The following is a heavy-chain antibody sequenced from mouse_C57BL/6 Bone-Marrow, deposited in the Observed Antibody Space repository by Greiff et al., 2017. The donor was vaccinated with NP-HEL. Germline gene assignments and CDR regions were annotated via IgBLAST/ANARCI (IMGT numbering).Heavy chain of an antibody. CDR3: SRSYGSSTGFAY. Sequence: VQLQQSGAELVKPGASVKLSCTASGFNIKDYYMHWVKQRTEQGLEWIGRIDPEDGETKNAPKFQGKATIPADTSSNTAYLQLSSLTPEDTAVYYCSRSYGSSTGFAYWGQGTLVTVSA. CDR2: IDPEDGET. D-gene: IGHD1-1*01. V-gene: IGHV14-2*01. CDR1: GFNIKDYY. J-gene: IGHJ3*01.